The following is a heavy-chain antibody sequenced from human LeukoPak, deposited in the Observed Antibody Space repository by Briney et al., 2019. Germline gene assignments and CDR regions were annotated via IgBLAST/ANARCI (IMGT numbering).Heavy chain of an antibody. D-gene: IGHD1-26*01. V-gene: IGHV1-2*02. CDR3: ASRDSSMVGATTGYYYYMDV. CDR2: INPNSGGT. J-gene: IGHJ6*03. CDR1: GYTFTGYY. Sequence: ASVKVSCKASGYTFTGYYMHWVRQAPGQGLEWMGWINPNSGGTNYAQKFQGRVTMTSDTSISTAYMELSRLRSDDTAVYYCASRDSSMVGATTGYYYYMDVWGKGTTVTVSS.